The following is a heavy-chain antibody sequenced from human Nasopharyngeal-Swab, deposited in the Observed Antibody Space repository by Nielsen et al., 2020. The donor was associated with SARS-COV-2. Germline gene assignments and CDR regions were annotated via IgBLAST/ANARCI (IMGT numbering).Heavy chain of an antibody. Sequence: SETLSLTCAVYGGSFSGYYWSWTRQPPGKGLEWIGEINHSGSTNYNPSLKSRVTISVDTSKNQFSLKLSSVTAADTAVYYCARGRGVAAQNWFDPWGQGTLVTVSS. V-gene: IGHV4-34*01. D-gene: IGHD6-6*01. CDR1: GGSFSGYY. CDR2: INHSGST. CDR3: ARGRGVAAQNWFDP. J-gene: IGHJ5*02.